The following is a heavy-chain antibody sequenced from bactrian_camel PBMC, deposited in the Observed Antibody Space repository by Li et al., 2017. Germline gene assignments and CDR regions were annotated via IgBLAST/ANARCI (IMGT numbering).Heavy chain of an antibody. D-gene: IGHD1*01. V-gene: IGHV3S53*01. J-gene: IGHJ4*01. Sequence: HVQLVESGGGSVQVGGSLRVSCAASGATWNIYSMGWFRQAPGKERELVASITRNGHTCTADSVKGRFTISKDNAKNTPDLQLTSLITEDTAMYYCSRGDTRGQGTQVTVS. CDR2: ITRNGHT. CDR3: SRGDT. CDR1: GATWNIYS.